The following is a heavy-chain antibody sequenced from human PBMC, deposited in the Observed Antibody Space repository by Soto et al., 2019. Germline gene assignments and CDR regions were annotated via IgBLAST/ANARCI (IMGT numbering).Heavy chain of an antibody. V-gene: IGHV3-33*08. CDR3: ARDPWTDYYYGMDV. Sequence: GGSLRLSCAASGFTFSSYGMHWVRQAPGKGLEWVAVIWYDGSNKYYADSVKGRFTISRDNSKNTLYLQMNSLRAEDTAVYYCARDPWTDYYYGMDVWGQGTTVTVSS. D-gene: IGHD2-21*02. J-gene: IGHJ6*02. CDR1: GFTFSSYG. CDR2: IWYDGSNK.